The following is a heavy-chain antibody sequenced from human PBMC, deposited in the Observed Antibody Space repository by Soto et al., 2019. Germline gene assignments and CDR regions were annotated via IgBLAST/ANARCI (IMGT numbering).Heavy chain of an antibody. J-gene: IGHJ4*02. CDR1: GGSFSGYY. CDR2: INHSGST. V-gene: IGHV4-34*01. Sequence: QVQLQQWGAGLLKPSETLSLTCAVYGGSFSGYYWSWIRQPPGKGLEWIGEINHSGSTNYNPSLKSRVTISVDTSKNQFSLKLSSVTAADTAVYYCARVSFNYYGSGSYYNPYYYFDYWGQGTLVTVSS. D-gene: IGHD3-10*01. CDR3: ARVSFNYYGSGSYYNPYYYFDY.